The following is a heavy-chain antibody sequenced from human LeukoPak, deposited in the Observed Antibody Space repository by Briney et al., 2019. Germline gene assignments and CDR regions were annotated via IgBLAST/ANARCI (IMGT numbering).Heavy chain of an antibody. CDR1: GGTFSSYA. J-gene: IGHJ4*02. Sequence: SVKVSCKASGGTFSSYAISWVRQAPGQGLEWMGGIIPIFGAANYAQKFQGRVTITADESTSTAYMELSSLRSEDTAVYYCARSGDGVDYYDSSGYYDYWGQGTLVTVSS. CDR3: ARSGDGVDYYDSSGYYDY. V-gene: IGHV1-69*13. D-gene: IGHD3-22*01. CDR2: IIPIFGAA.